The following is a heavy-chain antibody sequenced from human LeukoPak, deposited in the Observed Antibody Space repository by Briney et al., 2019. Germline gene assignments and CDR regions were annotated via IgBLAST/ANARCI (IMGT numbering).Heavy chain of an antibody. Sequence: ASVKVSCKASGYTFSNYYMHWVRQAPGQGLEWMGRINPSGGSATYAQKFQDRITMTWDTSTTTVYMEVNRLTSEDTAVYYCTRGGGVRFSWFPPFDPWGQGTLVTVS. D-gene: IGHD2-8*02. J-gene: IGHJ5*02. CDR1: GYTFSNYY. V-gene: IGHV1-46*01. CDR3: TRGGGVRFSWFPPFDP. CDR2: INPSGGSA.